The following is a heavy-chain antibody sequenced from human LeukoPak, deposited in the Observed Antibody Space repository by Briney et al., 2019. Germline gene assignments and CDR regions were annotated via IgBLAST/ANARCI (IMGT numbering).Heavy chain of an antibody. J-gene: IGHJ6*02. Sequence: PGGSLRLSCAASGFTFDDYAMHWVRQAPGKGLEWVSLISGDGGSTYYADSVKGRFTISRDNSKNSLYLQMNSLRTEDTALYYCAKDIRGAYYYDSSGYNYYYYGMDVWGQGTLVTVSS. CDR2: ISGDGGST. CDR1: GFTFDDYA. V-gene: IGHV3-43*02. D-gene: IGHD3-22*01. CDR3: AKDIRGAYYYDSSGYNYYYYGMDV.